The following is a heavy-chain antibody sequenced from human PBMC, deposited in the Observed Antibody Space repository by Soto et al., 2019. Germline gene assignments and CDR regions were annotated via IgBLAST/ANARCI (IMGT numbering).Heavy chain of an antibody. CDR3: ARGESTDTAMVSYYYGMDV. Sequence: GGSLRLSCAASGFTFSSYGMHWVRQAPGKGLEWVAVIWYDGSNKYYADSVKGRFTISRDNSKNTLYLQMNSLRAEDTAVYYCARGESTDTAMVSYYYGMDVWGQGTTVTVSS. CDR2: IWYDGSNK. J-gene: IGHJ6*02. D-gene: IGHD5-18*01. CDR1: GFTFSSYG. V-gene: IGHV3-33*01.